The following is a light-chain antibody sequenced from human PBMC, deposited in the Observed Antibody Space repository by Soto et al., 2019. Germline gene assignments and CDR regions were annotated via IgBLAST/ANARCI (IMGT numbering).Light chain of an antibody. J-gene: IGLJ1*01. CDR2: EVS. CDR3: SSDTSSSRV. CDR1: SSDVGGYNY. V-gene: IGLV2-14*01. Sequence: QSALTQPASVSGSPGQSITISCTGTSSDVGGYNYVSWYQQHPGKAPKLMIYEVSNRPSGVSNRFSGSKSGNTASLTISGLQAEDEADYSGSSDTSSSRVFGTGTKVTVL.